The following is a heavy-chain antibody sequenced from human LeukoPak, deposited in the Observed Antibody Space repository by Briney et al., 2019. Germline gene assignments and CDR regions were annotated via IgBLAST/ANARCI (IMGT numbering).Heavy chain of an antibody. J-gene: IGHJ5*02. D-gene: IGHD2-2*01. Sequence: GGSLRLSCAASGFTFSSYAMSWVRQAPGKELEWVSAISGSGGSTYYADSVKGRFTISRDNAKNSLYLQMNSLRAEDTAVYYCARDAGLPIVVVPAARDPDWFDPWGQGTLVTVSS. CDR3: ARDAGLPIVVVPAARDPDWFDP. V-gene: IGHV3-23*01. CDR2: ISGSGGST. CDR1: GFTFSSYA.